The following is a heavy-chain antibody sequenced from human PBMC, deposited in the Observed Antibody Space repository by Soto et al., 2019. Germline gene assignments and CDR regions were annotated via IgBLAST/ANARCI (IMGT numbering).Heavy chain of an antibody. Sequence: PGGSLRLSCAASGFTLSSYAMNWVRQAPGKGLEWVAVISYDGSNKYYADSMKGRFTISRDNSKNTLYLQMSSLSAEDPAVYYCASNVPATAGAFDYWGQGTRVTVSS. CDR2: ISYDGSNK. CDR1: GFTLSSYA. J-gene: IGHJ4*02. CDR3: ASNVPATAGAFDY. D-gene: IGHD2-2*01. V-gene: IGHV3-30-3*01.